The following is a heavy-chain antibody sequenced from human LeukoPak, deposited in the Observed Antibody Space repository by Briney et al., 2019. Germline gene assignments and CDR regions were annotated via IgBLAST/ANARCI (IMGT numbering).Heavy chain of an antibody. CDR1: GGSISSGGYS. J-gene: IGHJ4*02. CDR3: ARVSGDGSYFDY. V-gene: IGHV4-30-2*01. CDR2: IYHSGST. Sequence: PSETLSLTCAVSGGSISSGGYSWSWIRQPPGKGLEWIGYIYHSGSTYYNPSLKSRVTISVDRSKNQFSLKLSSVPAADTAVYYCARVSGDGSYFDYWGQGTLVTVSS. D-gene: IGHD4-17*01.